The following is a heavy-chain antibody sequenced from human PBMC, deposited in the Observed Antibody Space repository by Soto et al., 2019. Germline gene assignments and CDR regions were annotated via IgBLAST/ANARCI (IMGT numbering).Heavy chain of an antibody. CDR3: ARHLTNVCSGGSCYSGDIAF. CDR1: GGSISSYY. V-gene: IGHV4-59*08. CDR2: IYYSGST. Sequence: SETLSLTCTVSGGSISSYYWSWIRQPPGKGLEWIGYIYYSGSTNYNPSLKSRVTISVDTSKNQFSLKLSSVTAADTAVYYCARHLTNVCSGGSCYSGDIAFWGQGILVTVSS. J-gene: IGHJ4*02. D-gene: IGHD2-15*01.